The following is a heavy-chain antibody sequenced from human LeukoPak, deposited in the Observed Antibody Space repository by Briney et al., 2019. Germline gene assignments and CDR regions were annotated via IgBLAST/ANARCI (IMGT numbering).Heavy chain of an antibody. CDR1: GYTFTSYD. V-gene: IGHV1-8*01. CDR2: MNPNSGNT. CDR3: ARGDWNVPFDY. D-gene: IGHD1-1*01. Sequence: ASVKVSCKASGYTFTSYDIHWVRQATGQGLEWMGWMNPNSGNTGYAQKFQGRVTITRNTSISTAYMELSSLRSEDTAVYYCARGDWNVPFDYWGQGTLVTVSS. J-gene: IGHJ4*02.